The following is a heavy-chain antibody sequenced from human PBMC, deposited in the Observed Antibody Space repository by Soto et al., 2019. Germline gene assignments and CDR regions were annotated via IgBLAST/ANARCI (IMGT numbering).Heavy chain of an antibody. CDR3: AKDSFGPGFDY. J-gene: IGHJ4*02. V-gene: IGHV3-23*01. D-gene: IGHD3-3*01. CDR1: GFTFSSYD. Sequence: GGSLRLSCAASGFTFSSYDLGWVREAPGKGLEGVSAISGRGGSTYYADSVKGRFTIARDNSKNTLYLQMNSLRAEDTAVYYCAKDSFGPGFDYWGQGTLVTVSS. CDR2: ISGRGGST.